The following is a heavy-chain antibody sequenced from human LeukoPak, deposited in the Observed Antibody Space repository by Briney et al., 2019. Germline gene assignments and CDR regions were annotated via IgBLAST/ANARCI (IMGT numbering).Heavy chain of an antibody. CDR2: IYDSGST. CDR3: ARGYNANYFDY. D-gene: IGHD5-18*01. CDR1: GGSIRSSYYY. V-gene: IGHV4-39*01. J-gene: IGHJ4*02. Sequence: PSETLSLTCTVSGGSIRSSYYYWGWIRQPPGKGLEWIGSIYDSGSTYYNPSLKSRVTISVDTSKNQFSLKLNSVTAADTAVYYCARGYNANYFDYWGQGTLVTVSS.